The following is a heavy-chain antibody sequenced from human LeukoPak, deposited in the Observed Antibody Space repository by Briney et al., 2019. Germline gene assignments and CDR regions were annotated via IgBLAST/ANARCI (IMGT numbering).Heavy chain of an antibody. V-gene: IGHV4-39*01. CDR1: SGSISSSSYY. CDR2: IYYSGSA. J-gene: IGHJ4*02. Sequence: SETLSLTCTVSSGSISSSSYYWGWIRQPPGKGLEWIGSIYYSGSAYYNPSLRSRVTISVDTSKNQFSLKLSSVTAADTAVYYCAIYSGSYSYFDYWGQGTLVTVSS. CDR3: AIYSGSYSYFDY. D-gene: IGHD1-26*01.